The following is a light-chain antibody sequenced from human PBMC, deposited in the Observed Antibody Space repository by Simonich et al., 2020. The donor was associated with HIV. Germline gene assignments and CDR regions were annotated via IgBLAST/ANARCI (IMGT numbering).Light chain of an antibody. CDR1: QSVSSN. V-gene: IGKV3-15*01. J-gene: IGKJ4*01. CDR2: DAS. Sequence: IVMTQSPATLSVSPGERATLSCRASQSVSSNLAWYRQKPGQAPRLLIFDASTRATGVPAKFSGSGSGTEFTLTISSIQSEDFAVYYCQQYNNRHLTFGGGTKVEIK. CDR3: QQYNNRHLT.